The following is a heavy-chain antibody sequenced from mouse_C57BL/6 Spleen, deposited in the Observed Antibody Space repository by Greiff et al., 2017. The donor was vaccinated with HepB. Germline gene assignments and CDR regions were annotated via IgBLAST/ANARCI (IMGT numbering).Heavy chain of an antibody. D-gene: IGHD1-1*01. CDR2: IHPSDSDT. CDR1: GYTFTSYW. J-gene: IGHJ2*01. V-gene: IGHV1-74*01. CDR3: APSIPAVVATNYFDN. Sequence: VQLQQPGAELVKPGASVKVSCKASGYTFTSYWMHWVKQRPGQGLEWIGRIHPSDSDTNYNQKFKGKATLTVDKASSTASMQLSSLTSEDSAVYYCAPSIPAVVATNYFDNWGKGPTLTVAS.